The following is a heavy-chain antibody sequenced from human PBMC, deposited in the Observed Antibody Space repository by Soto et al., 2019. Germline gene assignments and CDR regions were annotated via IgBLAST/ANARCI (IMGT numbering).Heavy chain of an antibody. CDR1: GYTFTSYD. V-gene: IGHV1-8*01. J-gene: IGHJ6*02. CDR2: MNPNSGNT. D-gene: IGHD6-19*01. Sequence: ASVKVSCKASGYTFTSYDINWVRQATGQGLEWMGWMNPNSGNTGYAQKFQGRVTMTRNTSISTAYMELSSLRSEDTAVYYCARSGAWQWLVGGYYYGMDVWGQGTTVTVSS. CDR3: ARSGAWQWLVGGYYYGMDV.